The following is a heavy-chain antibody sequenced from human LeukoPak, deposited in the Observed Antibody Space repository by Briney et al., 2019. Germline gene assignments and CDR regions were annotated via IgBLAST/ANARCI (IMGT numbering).Heavy chain of an antibody. V-gene: IGHV3-30-3*02. CDR3: AKMVREFYTISYYFDY. Sequence: PGRSLRLSCAASGFTFSSYAMHWVRQAPGKGLEWVAVISYDGSNKYYADSVKGRFTISRDNSKNTLYLQMNSLRAEDTAVYYCAKMVREFYTISYYFDYWGQGTLVTVSS. J-gene: IGHJ4*02. CDR2: ISYDGSNK. CDR1: GFTFSSYA. D-gene: IGHD2-8*01.